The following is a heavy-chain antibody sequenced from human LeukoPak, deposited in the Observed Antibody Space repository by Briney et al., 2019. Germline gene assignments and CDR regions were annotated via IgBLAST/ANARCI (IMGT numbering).Heavy chain of an antibody. Sequence: PSETLSLTCAVSGYSMTSGHYWGWIRQPPGKGLEWIGSASNSGSTDYIPSLKSRVTISVDTSKNQFSLKLTSVTAADTAVYFCARNSSKGWFDTWGQGTLVSESS. CDR3: ARNSSKGWFDT. D-gene: IGHD2/OR15-2a*01. CDR2: ASNSGST. J-gene: IGHJ5*02. CDR1: GYSMTSGHY. V-gene: IGHV4-38-2*01.